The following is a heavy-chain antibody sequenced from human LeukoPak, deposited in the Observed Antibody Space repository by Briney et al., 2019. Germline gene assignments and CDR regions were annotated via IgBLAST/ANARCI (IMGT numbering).Heavy chain of an antibody. CDR3: ARDSSVVGATRRGFDY. J-gene: IGHJ4*02. V-gene: IGHV4-39*07. CDR1: GGSISSSSYY. Sequence: SETLSLTCTVSGGSISSSSYYWGWIRQPPGKGLEWIGSIYYSGSTYYNPSLKSRVTISVDTSKNQFSLKLSSVTAADTAVYYCARDSSVVGATRRGFDYWGQGTLVTVSS. CDR2: IYYSGST. D-gene: IGHD1-26*01.